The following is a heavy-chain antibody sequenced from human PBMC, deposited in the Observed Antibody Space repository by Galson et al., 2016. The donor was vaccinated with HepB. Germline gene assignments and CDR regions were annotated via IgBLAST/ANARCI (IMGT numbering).Heavy chain of an antibody. D-gene: IGHD6-13*01. CDR1: GYTFTSYY. Sequence: SVKVSCKASGYTFTSYYMHWIQQAPGQGLKWMGLINPGGGSTRYAQKFQGRVTMTADTSTSTVYMELSSLRSEDTAVYYCATAVWGGYSGTWGQGTLVTVSS. V-gene: IGHV1-46*01. CDR2: INPGGGST. CDR3: ATAVWGGYSGT. J-gene: IGHJ5*02.